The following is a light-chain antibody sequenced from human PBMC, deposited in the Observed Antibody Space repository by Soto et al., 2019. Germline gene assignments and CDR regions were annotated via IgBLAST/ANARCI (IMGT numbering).Light chain of an antibody. V-gene: IGKV3-20*01. Sequence: EIVLTQSPGTLSLSPGERATLSCRASQSVSSSYLAWYQQKPGQAPRLLIYGASRRATGIPDRFSGRGPGTDITLSINILEPEEIAVCYCQWDGSSTGLTFGGGTKVEIK. J-gene: IGKJ4*01. CDR1: QSVSSSY. CDR2: GAS. CDR3: QWDGSSTGLT.